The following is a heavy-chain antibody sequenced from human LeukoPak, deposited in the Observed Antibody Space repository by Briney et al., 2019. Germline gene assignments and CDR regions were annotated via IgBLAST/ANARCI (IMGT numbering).Heavy chain of an antibody. CDR2: ISESGGST. CDR1: GFTFSSYA. D-gene: IGHD2-21*02. Sequence: PGGSLRLSCAASGFTFSSYAMNWVRQAPGKGLEWVSGISESGGSTYYADSVKGRFTISRDNSKNTVYLQMNSLRAEDSAVYYCASGYCGSDNCRRDYWGQGTLVTVSS. J-gene: IGHJ4*02. CDR3: ASGYCGSDNCRRDY. V-gene: IGHV3-23*01.